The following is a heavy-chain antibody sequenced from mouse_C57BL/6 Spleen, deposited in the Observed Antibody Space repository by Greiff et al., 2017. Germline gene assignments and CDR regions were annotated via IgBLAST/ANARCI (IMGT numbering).Heavy chain of an antibody. Sequence: VQLQQSGPELVKPGASVKIPCKASGYTFTDYNMDWVQQSHGKSLEWIGDINPNNGGTIYNQKFKGKATLTVDTSSSTAYMELRSRTSEDTAVYYCARYRYYYAMDYWGQGTSVTVSS. CDR3: ARYRYYYAMDY. J-gene: IGHJ4*01. V-gene: IGHV1-18*01. CDR2: INPNNGGT. CDR1: GYTFTDYN.